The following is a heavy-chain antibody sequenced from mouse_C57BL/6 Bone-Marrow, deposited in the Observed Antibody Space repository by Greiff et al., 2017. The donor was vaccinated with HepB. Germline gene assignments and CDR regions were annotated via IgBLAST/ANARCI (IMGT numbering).Heavy chain of an antibody. CDR1: GFTFSSYG. D-gene: IGHD1-3*01. CDR2: ISSGGSYT. V-gene: IGHV5-6*01. J-gene: IGHJ3*01. Sequence: EVQVVESGGDLVKPGGSLKLSCAASGFTFSSYGMSWVRQTPDQRLEWVATISSGGSYTYYPDSVKGRFTITTDNAKNTLYLQMSSLKSEDTAMYYCARHSSGKRGFAYWGQGTLVTVSA. CDR3: ARHSSGKRGFAY.